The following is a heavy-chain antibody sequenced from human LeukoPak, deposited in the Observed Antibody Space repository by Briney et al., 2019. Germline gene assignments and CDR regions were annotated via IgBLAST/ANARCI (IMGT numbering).Heavy chain of an antibody. Sequence: SETLSLTCAVYGGSLSDYYWSWFRQPPGKGLEWIGEINHSGSTDYNPSLKSRVTISVDTSKNQFSLKLSSLTAADTAVYHCAYSSGYQQQWGQGTLVTVSS. CDR1: GGSLSDYY. J-gene: IGHJ1*01. CDR2: INHSGST. D-gene: IGHD3-22*01. V-gene: IGHV4-34*01. CDR3: AYSSGYQQQ.